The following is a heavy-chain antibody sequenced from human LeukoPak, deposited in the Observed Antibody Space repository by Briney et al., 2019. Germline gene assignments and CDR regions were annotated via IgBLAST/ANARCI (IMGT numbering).Heavy chain of an antibody. CDR2: IFYSGST. CDR3: ARDYDSSGYQVFDY. D-gene: IGHD3-22*01. CDR1: SGSISTSNYY. Sequence: SETLSLTCTVSSGSISTSNYYWGWVRQPPGKALEWIGNIFYSGSTYYNPSLKSRVTISVDTSKNQFSLKLSSVTAADTAVYYCARDYDSSGYQVFDYWGQGTLVTVSS. J-gene: IGHJ4*02. V-gene: IGHV4-39*07.